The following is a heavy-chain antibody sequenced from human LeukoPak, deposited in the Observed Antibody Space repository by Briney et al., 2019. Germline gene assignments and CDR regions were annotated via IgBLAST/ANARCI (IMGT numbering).Heavy chain of an antibody. V-gene: IGHV3-74*01. CDR2: INSDGSDT. J-gene: IGHJ4*02. D-gene: IGHD3-10*01. Sequence: PGGSLRLSCAASGFTFSDYDMNWVRQAPGEGLVWVSRINSDGSDTTYADSVKGRFTISRDNAKNTLYLQMNSLRAEDTAVYYCAKNGPGMDYFDYWGQGTLVTVSS. CDR3: AKNGPGMDYFDY. CDR1: GFTFSDYD.